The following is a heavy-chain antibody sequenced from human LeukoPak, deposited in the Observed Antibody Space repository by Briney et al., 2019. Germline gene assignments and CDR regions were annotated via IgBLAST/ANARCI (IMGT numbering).Heavy chain of an antibody. CDR3: SRGRDRSKAGDH. Sequence: SETLSLTCDLSGGSCDDYYCSWIRQPPGKGLEWIGEIHPHGIFYYNSSLMSRVTISIDTSKTQLSLRLTSVTAADTAFYYCSRGRDRSKAGDHWGPGSLVTVSS. D-gene: IGHD5-24*01. V-gene: IGHV4-34*01. J-gene: IGHJ4*02. CDR1: GGSCDDYY. CDR2: IHPHGIF.